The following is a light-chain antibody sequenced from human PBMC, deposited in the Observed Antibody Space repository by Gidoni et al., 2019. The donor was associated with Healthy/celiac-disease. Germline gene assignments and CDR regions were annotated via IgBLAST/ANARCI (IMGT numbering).Light chain of an antibody. Sequence: SSELTQDPAVSVALGQTVRITCQGDSLRSYYASSYQQKQGQAPVLVIYGKNNRPSGIPDRFSGSSSGNTASLTITGAQAEDEADYYCNSRDSSGNHLEGVFGGGTKLTVL. CDR1: SLRSYY. CDR2: GKN. J-gene: IGLJ2*01. V-gene: IGLV3-19*01. CDR3: NSRDSSGNHLEGV.